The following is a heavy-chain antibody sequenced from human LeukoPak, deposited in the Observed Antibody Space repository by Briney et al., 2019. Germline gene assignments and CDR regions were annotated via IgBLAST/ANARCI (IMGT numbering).Heavy chain of an antibody. Sequence: GGSLRLSCAASGFTFSSYAMHWVRQAPGKGLEWVAVISYDGSNKYYADSVKGRFTISRDNSKNTLYLQMNSLRAEDTAVYYCATPGAAAGKNDYWGQGTLVTVSS. CDR1: GFTFSSYA. J-gene: IGHJ4*02. CDR2: ISYDGSNK. V-gene: IGHV3-30-3*01. CDR3: ATPGAAAGKNDY. D-gene: IGHD6-13*01.